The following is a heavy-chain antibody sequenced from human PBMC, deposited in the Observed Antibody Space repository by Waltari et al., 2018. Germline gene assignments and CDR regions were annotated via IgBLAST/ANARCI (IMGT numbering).Heavy chain of an antibody. CDR2: IYYSGST. Sequence: QVQLQESGPGLVKPSQTLSLTCTVSGGPIRSGGYHWSWFRQHPGKGLEWIGYIYYSGSTYYNPSLKSRVTISVDTSKNQFSLKLSSVTAADTAVYYCARMVGATRGGFDPWGQGTLVTVSS. D-gene: IGHD1-26*01. CDR1: GGPIRSGGYH. J-gene: IGHJ5*02. CDR3: ARMVGATRGGFDP. V-gene: IGHV4-31*03.